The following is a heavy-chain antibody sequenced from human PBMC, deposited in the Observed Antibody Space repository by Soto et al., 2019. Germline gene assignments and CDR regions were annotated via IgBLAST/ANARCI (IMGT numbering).Heavy chain of an antibody. Sequence: QVQLQESGPGLVKPSETLSLTCTVSGGSIDGYNCAWIRQPPGKALEWVGYVYYNGGSSYNPSLMSRGTLSMDTSKGQFSLQLRSVTAADTAVYYCASQGIGNLHGLVDVWGRGTTVTVSS. J-gene: IGHJ6*02. CDR2: VYYNGGS. D-gene: IGHD3-10*01. V-gene: IGHV4-59*08. CDR3: ASQGIGNLHGLVDV. CDR1: GGSIDGYN.